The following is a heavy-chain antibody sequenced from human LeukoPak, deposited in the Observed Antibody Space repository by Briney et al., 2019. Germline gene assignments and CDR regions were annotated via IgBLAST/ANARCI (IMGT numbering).Heavy chain of an antibody. Sequence: GGSLRLSCAASGFTFDDYGMSWVRQAPGKGLEWVSGINWNGGSTGYADSVKGRFTISRDNAKNSLYLQMNSLRAEDTALYYCARVRYCSGGSCYSYFDYWGQGTLVTASS. J-gene: IGHJ4*02. CDR2: INWNGGST. CDR1: GFTFDDYG. V-gene: IGHV3-20*04. CDR3: ARVRYCSGGSCYSYFDY. D-gene: IGHD2-15*01.